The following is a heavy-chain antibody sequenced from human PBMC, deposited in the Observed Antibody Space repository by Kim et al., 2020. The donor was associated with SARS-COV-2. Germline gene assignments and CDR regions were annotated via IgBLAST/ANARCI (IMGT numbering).Heavy chain of an antibody. CDR2: IYYSGST. Sequence: SETLSLTCTVSGGSISSSSYYWGGIRQPPGKGLEWIGSIYYSGSTYYNPSLKSRVTISVDTSKNQFSLKLSSVTAADTAVYYCARPYDFWSGLNIWGQGKMVTVSS. CDR1: GGSISSSSYY. D-gene: IGHD3-3*01. J-gene: IGHJ3*02. CDR3: ARPYDFWSGLNI. V-gene: IGHV4-39*01.